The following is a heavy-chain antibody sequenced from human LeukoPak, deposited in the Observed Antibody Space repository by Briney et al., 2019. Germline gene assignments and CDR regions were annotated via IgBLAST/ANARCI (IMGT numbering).Heavy chain of an antibody. D-gene: IGHD6-13*01. CDR1: GGSISSYY. CDR3: ARAGSWKLNFDY. V-gene: IGHV4-59*01. Sequence: SETLSLTCTVSGGSISSYYWSWIRQPPGKGLEWIGYTYYSGNTNYNPSLKTRVTISVDTSKNQFSLKLSSVTAADTAVYYCARAGSWKLNFDYWGQGTLVTVSS. J-gene: IGHJ4*02. CDR2: TYYSGNT.